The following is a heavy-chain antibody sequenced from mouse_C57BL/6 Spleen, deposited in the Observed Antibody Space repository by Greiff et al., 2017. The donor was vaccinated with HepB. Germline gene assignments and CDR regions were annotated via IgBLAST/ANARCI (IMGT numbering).Heavy chain of an antibody. J-gene: IGHJ4*01. CDR1: GYTFTEYT. Sequence: QVQLQQSGAELVKPGASVKLSCKASGYTFTEYTIHWVKQRSGQGLEWIGWFYPGSGSIKYNEKFKDKATLTADKSSSTVYMELSRLTSEDSAVYFCARHEEYYGSSYGDAMDYWGQGTSVTVSS. D-gene: IGHD1-1*01. V-gene: IGHV1-62-2*01. CDR3: ARHEEYYGSSYGDAMDY. CDR2: FYPGSGSI.